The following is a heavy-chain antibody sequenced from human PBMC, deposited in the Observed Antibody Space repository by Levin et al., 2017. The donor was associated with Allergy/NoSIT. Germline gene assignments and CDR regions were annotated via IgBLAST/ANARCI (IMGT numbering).Heavy chain of an antibody. CDR3: ASQGSRGYYYDY. CDR2: INPNSGGT. D-gene: IGHD3-22*01. J-gene: IGHJ4*02. CDR1: GYTFTGYY. V-gene: IGHV1-2*02. Sequence: GESLKISCKASGYTFTGYYMHWVRQAPGQGLEWMGWINPNSGGTNYAQKFQGRVTMTRDTSISTAYMELSRLRSDDTAVYYCASQGSRGYYYDYWGQGTLVTVSS.